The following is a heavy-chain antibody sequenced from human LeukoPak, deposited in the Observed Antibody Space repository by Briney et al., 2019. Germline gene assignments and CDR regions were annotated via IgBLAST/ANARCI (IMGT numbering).Heavy chain of an antibody. J-gene: IGHJ4*02. CDR2: ISWNSGSI. CDR1: GFTFDDYA. CDR3: AKDNRLDY. V-gene: IGHV3-9*01. D-gene: IGHD3-22*01. Sequence: SLRLSCAASGFTFDDYAMHWVRQAPGKGLEWASGISWNSGSIGYADSVKGRFTISRDNAKNSLYLQMNSLRAEDTALYYCAKDNRLDYWGQGTLVTVSS.